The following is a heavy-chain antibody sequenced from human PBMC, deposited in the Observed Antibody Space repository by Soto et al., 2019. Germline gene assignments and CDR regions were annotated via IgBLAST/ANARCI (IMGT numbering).Heavy chain of an antibody. Sequence: ESGGGLVQPGGSLRLSCAASGFIVSSVFMTWVRQAPGKGLEWVSTISDGGNTYYANSVKGRFTISRDISRNTLYLQMNSLRAEDTAVYHCAKATLGGAYDFWHGGQGTLVTVSS. CDR1: GFIVSSVF. D-gene: IGHD3-3*01. V-gene: IGHV3-66*01. J-gene: IGHJ4*02. CDR2: ISDGGNT. CDR3: AKATLGGAYDFWH.